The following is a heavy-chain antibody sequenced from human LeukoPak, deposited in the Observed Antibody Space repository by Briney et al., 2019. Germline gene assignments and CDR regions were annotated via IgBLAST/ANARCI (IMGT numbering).Heavy chain of an antibody. CDR3: AKDVSYYGSGNLAYGMDV. CDR2: ISYDGSNK. V-gene: IGHV3-30*18. Sequence: GGSLRLSCAASGFTFSSYGMHWVRQAPGKGLEWVAVISYDGSNKYYADSVKGRFTISRDNSKNTLYLQMNSLRAEDTAVYYCAKDVSYYGSGNLAYGMDVWGQGTTVTVSS. CDR1: GFTFSSYG. J-gene: IGHJ6*02. D-gene: IGHD3-10*01.